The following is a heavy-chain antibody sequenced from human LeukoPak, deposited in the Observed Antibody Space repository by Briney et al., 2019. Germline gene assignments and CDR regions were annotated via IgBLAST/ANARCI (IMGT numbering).Heavy chain of an antibody. CDR3: ARLEATMVRGAIDAFDI. D-gene: IGHD3-10*01. CDR1: GYRFTTYW. V-gene: IGHV5-51*01. J-gene: IGHJ3*02. Sequence: GESLKISCRASGYRFTTYWIGWVRHMPGKGLEWMGIIYPGDSDTRYSPSFQGQVTISADKSISTAYLQWSSLKASDTAMYYCARLEATMVRGAIDAFDIWGQGTMVTVSS. CDR2: IYPGDSDT.